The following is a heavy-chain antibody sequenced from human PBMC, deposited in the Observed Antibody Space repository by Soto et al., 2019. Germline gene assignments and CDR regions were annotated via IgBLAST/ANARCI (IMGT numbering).Heavy chain of an antibody. CDR2: IYWNDDK. D-gene: IGHD6-19*01. CDR1: GFSLSTSGLG. J-gene: IGHJ4*02. Sequence: QITLKESGPTLVSPTQTLTLTCTFSGFSLSTSGLGVGWIRQPPGKALEWLALIYWNDDKRYSPSLKARLTITKDTSKSQVVRTMTNMDPVDTATYYCAHRPSGWYLFDYWGQGTLVTVSS. CDR3: AHRPSGWYLFDY. V-gene: IGHV2-5*01.